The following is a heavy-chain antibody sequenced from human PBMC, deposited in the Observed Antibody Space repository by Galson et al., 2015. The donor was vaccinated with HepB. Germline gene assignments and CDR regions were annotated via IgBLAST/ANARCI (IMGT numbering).Heavy chain of an antibody. V-gene: IGHV3-11*06. CDR3: ARVADADYGDHSHFDS. Sequence: SLRLSCAASGFTFSDYYMSWIRQAPGKGLEWISYISQSGTYTNYADSVKGRFTISRDNAQNSLYLQINSLRAEDTAVYYCARVADADYGDHSHFDSWGQGTLATVSS. CDR2: ISQSGTYT. D-gene: IGHD4-17*01. CDR1: GFTFSDYY. J-gene: IGHJ4*02.